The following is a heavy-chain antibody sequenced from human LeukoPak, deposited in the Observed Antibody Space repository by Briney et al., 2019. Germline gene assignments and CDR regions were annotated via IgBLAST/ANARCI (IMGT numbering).Heavy chain of an antibody. V-gene: IGHV1-58*02. D-gene: IGHD5-12*01. CDR3: AAGESGIGGYDTYYYYYYMDV. Sequence: GASVKVSCKASGFTFTSSAMQWVQQARGQRLEWIGWIVVGSGNTNYAQKFQERVTITRDMSTSTAYKELSSLRSEDTAVYYCAAGESGIGGYDTYYYYYYMDVWGKGTTVTVSS. CDR1: GFTFTSSA. CDR2: IVVGSGNT. J-gene: IGHJ6*03.